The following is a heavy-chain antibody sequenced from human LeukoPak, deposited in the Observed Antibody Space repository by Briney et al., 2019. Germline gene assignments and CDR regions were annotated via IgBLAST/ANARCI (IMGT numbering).Heavy chain of an antibody. Sequence: PGGSLRLSCAASGFTFSSYSMNWVRQAPGKGLEWVSSISSSSSYIYYADSVKGRFTISRGNSKNTLYLQMNSLRAEDTAVYYCASSSDIYGSGSYFNSLGDVWGKGTTVSISS. CDR1: GFTFSSYS. CDR3: ASSSDIYGSGSYFNSLGDV. V-gene: IGHV3-21*04. CDR2: ISSSSSYI. D-gene: IGHD3-10*01. J-gene: IGHJ6*04.